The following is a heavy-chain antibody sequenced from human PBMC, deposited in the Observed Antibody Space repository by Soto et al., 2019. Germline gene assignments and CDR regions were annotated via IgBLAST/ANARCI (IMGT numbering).Heavy chain of an antibody. V-gene: IGHV4-59*13. CDR3: ASVTFGGVVLAH. Sequence: LSLTCTVSAASFSKYYWTWIRQPPGKGLEWIGYIYFNGNTNYNPSLKRRVTISVDTSKKQISLNLTSVTDADTAVYFCASVTFGGVVLAHWGQGTLVTVSS. J-gene: IGHJ4*02. D-gene: IGHD3-16*01. CDR1: AASFSKYY. CDR2: IYFNGNT.